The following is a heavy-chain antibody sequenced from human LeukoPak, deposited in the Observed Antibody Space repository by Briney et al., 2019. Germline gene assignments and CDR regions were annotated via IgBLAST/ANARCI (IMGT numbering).Heavy chain of an antibody. CDR3: AIGYCSSTSCYKFYYYYGMDV. CDR1: GFTFDDYA. J-gene: IGHJ6*02. V-gene: IGHV3-9*01. D-gene: IGHD2-2*01. CDR2: ISWNSGSI. Sequence: SLRLSCAASGFTFDDYAMHWVRQAPGKGLEWVSGISWNSGSIGYADSVKGRFTISRDNAKNSLYLQMNSLRAEDTALYYCAIGYCSSTSCYKFYYYYGMDVWGQGTTVTVSS.